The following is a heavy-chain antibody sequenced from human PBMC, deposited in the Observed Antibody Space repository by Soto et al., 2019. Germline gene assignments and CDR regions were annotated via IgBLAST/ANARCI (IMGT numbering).Heavy chain of an antibody. CDR1: GFTFISYA. CDR3: ATHSGDYRLFDY. CDR2: ISGSGGST. V-gene: IGHV3-23*01. Sequence: GGSLRLSCAASGFTFISYAMSWVRQAPGKGLEWVSAISGSGGSTYYADSVKGRFTISRDNSKNTLYLQMNSLRAEDTAVYYCATHSGDYRLFDYWGQGTLVTVSS. J-gene: IGHJ4*02. D-gene: IGHD4-17*01.